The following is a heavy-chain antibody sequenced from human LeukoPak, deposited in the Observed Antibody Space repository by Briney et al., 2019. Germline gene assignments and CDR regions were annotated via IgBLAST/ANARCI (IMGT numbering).Heavy chain of an antibody. Sequence: SETPSLTCTVSADSISNYYWTWLRQPPGKGLEWIWYIHNSGSTNYNTSLKSRVTISMDTSKNQFSLKLSSVTAADTAVYYCAAEFSNEQWLDWDYWGQGTLVTVSS. D-gene: IGHD6-19*01. CDR1: ADSISNYY. J-gene: IGHJ4*02. CDR3: AAEFSNEQWLDWDY. CDR2: IHNSGST. V-gene: IGHV4-59*01.